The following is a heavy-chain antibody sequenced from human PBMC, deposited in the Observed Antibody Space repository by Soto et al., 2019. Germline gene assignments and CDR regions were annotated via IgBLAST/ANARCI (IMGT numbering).Heavy chain of an antibody. CDR3: ARDAFGSSGYYYLNY. J-gene: IGHJ4*02. CDR1: GYTFTSYG. D-gene: IGHD3-22*01. V-gene: IGHV1-18*01. Sequence: ASVKGSCKGSGYTFTSYGISWVRQAPGQGLEWMGRISAYSGNTNYAQKFQGRVTMTTDTSTSTVYMELSSLRSEDTAVYYCARDAFGSSGYYYLNYWGQG. CDR2: ISAYSGNT.